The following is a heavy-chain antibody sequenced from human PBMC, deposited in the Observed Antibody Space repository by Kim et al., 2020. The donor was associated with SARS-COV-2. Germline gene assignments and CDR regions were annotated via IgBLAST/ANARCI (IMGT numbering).Heavy chain of an antibody. CDR1: GFTFSSYS. D-gene: IGHD3-22*01. CDR3: ARTGSGYSDQYNWFDP. J-gene: IGHJ5*02. CDR2: ISSSSSTI. V-gene: IGHV3-48*02. Sequence: GGSLRLSCAASGFTFSSYSMNWVRQAPGKGLEWVSYISSSSSTIYYADSVKGRFTISRDNAKNSLYLQMNSLRDEDTAVYYCARTGSGYSDQYNWFDPWGQGTLVTVSS.